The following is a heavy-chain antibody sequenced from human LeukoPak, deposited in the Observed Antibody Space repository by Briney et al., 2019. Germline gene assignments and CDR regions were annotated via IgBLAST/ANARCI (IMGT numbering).Heavy chain of an antibody. CDR3: ARHNLFYDSSLFDY. V-gene: IGHV4-39*01. CDR1: GGSISSSNYY. CDR2: IYYSGTT. Sequence: SETLSLTCSVSGGSISSSNYYWAWIRQPPGKGLEWIGSIYYSGTTDYNPSLKSRFTISVDTSKNQFSLKLSPVTATDTAMFYCARHNLFYDSSLFDYWGQGTLVTVSS. D-gene: IGHD3-22*01. J-gene: IGHJ4*02.